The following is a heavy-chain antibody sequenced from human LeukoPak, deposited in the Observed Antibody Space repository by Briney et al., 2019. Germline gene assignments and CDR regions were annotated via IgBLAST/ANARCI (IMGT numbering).Heavy chain of an antibody. CDR1: GFTFSSYW. V-gene: IGHV3-74*01. CDR3: ARDARFGEFIYYYYGMDV. D-gene: IGHD3-10*01. J-gene: IGHJ6*04. Sequence: PGGSLRLSCAASGFTFSSYWMHWVRQAPGKGLVWVSRISSDGSSTSYADSVKGRFTISRDNSKNTLYLQMNSLRAEDTAVYYCARDARFGEFIYYYYGMDVWGKGTTVTVSS. CDR2: ISSDGSST.